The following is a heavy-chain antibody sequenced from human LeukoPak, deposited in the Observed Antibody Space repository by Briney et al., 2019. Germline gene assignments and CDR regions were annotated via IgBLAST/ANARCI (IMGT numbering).Heavy chain of an antibody. Sequence: SETLSLTCTVSGGSISSYYWSWIRQPPGKGLEWIGYIYYSGSTNYNPSLKSRVTISVDTSKNQFSLKVSSVTAADTAVYYCARGHKPYYYGSGSSRAPFDYWGQGTLVTVSS. V-gene: IGHV4-59*01. D-gene: IGHD3-10*01. CDR2: IYYSGST. CDR3: ARGHKPYYYGSGSSRAPFDY. CDR1: GGSISSYY. J-gene: IGHJ4*02.